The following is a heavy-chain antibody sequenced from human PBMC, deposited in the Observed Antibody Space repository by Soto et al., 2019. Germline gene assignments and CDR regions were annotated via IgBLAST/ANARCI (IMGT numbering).Heavy chain of an antibody. D-gene: IGHD5-18*01. J-gene: IGHJ4*02. CDR3: AKDTAMTEAYYFDY. CDR2: ISGSGGST. CDR1: GFAFSNYA. V-gene: IGHV3-23*01. Sequence: GGSLRLSCAASGFAFSNYAMSWVRQAPGKGLEWVSGISGSGGSTYYADSVKGRFTISRDNSKNTLYLQMNSLRAEDTAVYYSAKDTAMTEAYYFDYWGQGTLVTVSS.